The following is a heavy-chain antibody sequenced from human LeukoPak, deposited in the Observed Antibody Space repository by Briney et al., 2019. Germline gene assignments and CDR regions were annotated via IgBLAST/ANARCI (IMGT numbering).Heavy chain of an antibody. Sequence: SETLSLTCTVSGGSISTSSYYWGWVRQPPGKGLGWIASINYSGRTYFNPSLESRVTISVDTSKNQFSLKMTSVTAADTAVYYCARGTLLPAPNSNWFDPWGQGTLVTVSS. D-gene: IGHD2-2*01. CDR1: GGSISTSSYY. J-gene: IGHJ5*02. CDR2: INYSGRT. V-gene: IGHV4-39*07. CDR3: ARGTLLPAPNSNWFDP.